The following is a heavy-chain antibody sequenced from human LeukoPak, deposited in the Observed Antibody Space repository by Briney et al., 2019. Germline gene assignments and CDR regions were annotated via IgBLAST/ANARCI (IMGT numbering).Heavy chain of an antibody. CDR3: ARVRGWLHYPLDY. Sequence: ASVKVSCKASGYTFTSYDINWVRQGTGQGLEWMGWMNPNSGNTGYAQKFQGRVTMTRNTSISTAYMELSSLRSEDTAVYYCARVRGWLHYPLDYWGQGTLVIVSS. V-gene: IGHV1-8*01. CDR1: GYTFTSYD. D-gene: IGHD5-24*01. J-gene: IGHJ4*02. CDR2: MNPNSGNT.